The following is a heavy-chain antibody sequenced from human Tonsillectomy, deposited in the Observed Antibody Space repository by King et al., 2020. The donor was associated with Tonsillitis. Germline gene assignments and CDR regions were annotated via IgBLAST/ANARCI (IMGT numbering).Heavy chain of an antibody. D-gene: IGHD2-2*01. Sequence: VQLVESGGGLVQPGGSLRLSCAASGFTFSSYSMNWVRQAPGKGLEWVSYISCSSTTIYYADSVKGRFTISRDNAKNSLYLHMNSLRAEDTAVYYCARDAYCSGTSCYRHFDYWGQGTLVTVSS. V-gene: IGHV3-48*01. CDR2: ISCSSTTI. J-gene: IGHJ4*02. CDR3: ARDAYCSGTSCYRHFDY. CDR1: GFTFSSYS.